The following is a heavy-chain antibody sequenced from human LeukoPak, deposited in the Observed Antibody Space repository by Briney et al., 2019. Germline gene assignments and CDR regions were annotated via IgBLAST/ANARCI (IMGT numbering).Heavy chain of an antibody. CDR3: ARESTWIQPFDY. CDR2: IIPIFGTA. Sequence: SVKVSCKASGGTFSSYAISWVRQAPGQGLEWMEGIIPIFGTANYAQKFQGRVTITAGESTSTAYMELSSLRSEDTAVYYCARESTWIQPFDYWGQGTLVTVSS. CDR1: GGTFSSYA. J-gene: IGHJ4*02. D-gene: IGHD5-18*01. V-gene: IGHV1-69*13.